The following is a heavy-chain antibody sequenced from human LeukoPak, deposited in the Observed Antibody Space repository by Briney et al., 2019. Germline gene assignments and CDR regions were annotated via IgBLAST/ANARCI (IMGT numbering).Heavy chain of an antibody. V-gene: IGHV1-69*13. CDR3: ASVPRTSRVLRLLEWFDDGGIPRSGDAFDI. CDR1: GGTFSSYA. D-gene: IGHD3-3*01. Sequence: SVKVSCKASGGTFSSYAISWVRQAPGQGPEWMGGIIPIFGTANYAQKFQGRVTITADESTSTAYMELSSLRSEDTAVYYCASVPRTSRVLRLLEWFDDGGIPRSGDAFDIWGQGTMVTVSS. J-gene: IGHJ3*02. CDR2: IIPIFGTA.